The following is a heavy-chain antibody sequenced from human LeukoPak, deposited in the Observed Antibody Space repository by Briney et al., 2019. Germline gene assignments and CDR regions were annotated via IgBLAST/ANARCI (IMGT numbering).Heavy chain of an antibody. Sequence: GGSLRLSCAASGFTFSTYAMSWVRQAPGKGLEWVANIRQDDSEKYYVDSVKGRFTISRDNAKNTLYLQMNSLRAEDTALYYCARDLRYFTYWGQRTLVTVSS. CDR2: IRQDDSEK. J-gene: IGHJ4*02. V-gene: IGHV3-7*05. CDR1: GFTFSTYA. CDR3: ARDLRYFTY. D-gene: IGHD3-9*01.